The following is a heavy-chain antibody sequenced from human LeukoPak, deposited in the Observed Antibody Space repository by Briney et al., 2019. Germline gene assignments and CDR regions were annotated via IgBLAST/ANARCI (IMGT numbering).Heavy chain of an antibody. CDR2: IYYSGST. D-gene: IGHD4-11*01. J-gene: IGHJ5*02. Sequence: SETLSLTCTVSGGSISSSSYYWGWIRQPPGKGLEWIGSIYYSGSTYYNPSLKSRVTISVDTSKNQFSLKLSSVTAADTAVYYCARKEYGDYRRFDPWGQGTLVTVSS. CDR1: GGSISSSSYY. V-gene: IGHV4-39*07. CDR3: ARKEYGDYRRFDP.